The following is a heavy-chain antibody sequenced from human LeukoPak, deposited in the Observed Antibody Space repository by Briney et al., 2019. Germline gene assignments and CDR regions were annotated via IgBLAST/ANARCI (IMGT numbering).Heavy chain of an antibody. Sequence: PSETLSLTCAVSGGSLSGYYWSWIRQSPGKGLEWMGDIHHDGRTKYKSSFKSRITIFLVSSKNEVSLRLSPVTAADTAVYYCARGPPRDFGTSGFYYNYWGQGTRVTVSS. V-gene: IGHV4-34*01. CDR3: ARGPPRDFGTSGFYYNY. CDR2: IHHDGRT. CDR1: GGSLSGYY. J-gene: IGHJ4*02. D-gene: IGHD3-22*01.